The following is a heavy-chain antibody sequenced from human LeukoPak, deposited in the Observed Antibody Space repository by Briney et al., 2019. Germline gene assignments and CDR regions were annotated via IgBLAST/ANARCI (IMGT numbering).Heavy chain of an antibody. V-gene: IGHV3-30*03. CDR1: GFTFSSYG. CDR2: ISYDGSNK. J-gene: IGHJ4*02. Sequence: GGSLRLSCAASGFTFSSYGMHWVRQAPGKGLEWVAVISYDGSNKYYADSVKGRFTISRDNSKNTLYLQMNSLRAEDTAVYYCATEGQYYYGSGSYYSDYWGQGTLVTVSS. CDR3: ATEGQYYYGSGSYYSDY. D-gene: IGHD3-10*01.